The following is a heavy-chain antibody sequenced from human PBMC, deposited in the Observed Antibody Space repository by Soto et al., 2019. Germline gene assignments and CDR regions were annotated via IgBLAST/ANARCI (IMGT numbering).Heavy chain of an antibody. J-gene: IGHJ4*02. CDR3: ARAELVGATDY. CDR2: IYYSGST. D-gene: IGHD1-26*01. Sequence: PSETLSLTCTVSGGSIGSGGYYWSWIRQHPGKGLEWIGYIYYSGSTYYNPSLKSRVTISVDTSKNQFSLKLSSVTAADTAVYYRARAELVGATDYWGQGTLVPVSS. CDR1: GGSIGSGGYY. V-gene: IGHV4-31*03.